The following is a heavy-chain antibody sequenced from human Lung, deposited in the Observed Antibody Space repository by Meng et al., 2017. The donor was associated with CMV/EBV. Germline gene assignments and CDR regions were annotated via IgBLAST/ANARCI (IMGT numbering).Heavy chain of an antibody. D-gene: IGHD2-15*01. CDR2: IYSSGTT. Sequence: SETLSLTCTVSGGSISSSSYYWGWIRQPPGKGLEWIGNIYSSGTTYYNPSLKSRVTISVDTSKNQISLRLTSVTAADTAVYYCSRLWGSSRSPLADYWGHGTLVTVSS. CDR3: SRLWGSSRSPLADY. V-gene: IGHV4-39*01. CDR1: GGSISSSSYY. J-gene: IGHJ4*01.